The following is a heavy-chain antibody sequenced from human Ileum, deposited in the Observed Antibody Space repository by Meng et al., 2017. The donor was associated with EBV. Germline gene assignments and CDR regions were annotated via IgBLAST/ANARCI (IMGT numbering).Heavy chain of an antibody. CDR1: DLYITKHCW. D-gene: IGHD3-10*01. CDR2: IYYSGTT. CDR3: ARGGSGYYYGSGFDY. V-gene: IGHV4-4*02. Sequence: QESGPGLGKPSGTLSLPRIASDLYITKHCWWIWVRQPPGKGLEWIGEIYYSGTTYYNPSLKSRVTISVDKSNNQFSLRLSSVTAADTAVYYCARGGSGYYYGSGFDYWGQGTLVTVSS. J-gene: IGHJ4*02.